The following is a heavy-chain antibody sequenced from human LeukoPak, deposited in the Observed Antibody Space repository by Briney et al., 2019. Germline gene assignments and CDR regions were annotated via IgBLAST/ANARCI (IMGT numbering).Heavy chain of an antibody. V-gene: IGHV1-18*01. J-gene: IGHJ4*02. D-gene: IGHD3-16*02. CDR3: ARVPRGGGAIILFDY. CDR1: GYTFTSYG. CDR2: ISAYNDNT. Sequence: ASVKVSCKASGYTFTSYGISWVRQAPGQGLEWMGWISAYNDNTNYAQKLQGRVTMTTDTSTSTAYMELRSLRSDDTAVYYCARVPRGGGAIILFDYWGQGTLVTVSS.